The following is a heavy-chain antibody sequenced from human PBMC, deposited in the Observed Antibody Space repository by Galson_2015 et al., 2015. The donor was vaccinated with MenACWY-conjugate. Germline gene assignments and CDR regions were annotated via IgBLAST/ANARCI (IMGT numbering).Heavy chain of an antibody. Sequence: SVKVSCKASGYSFITYAIHWVRQAPGQRLEWMGWINVGNGHTKYSQNFQGRVTFTRDTSASTAYIEVHNLTSDDTAVYYCTRGRGWYIGYGGQGTLVTVSS. CDR2: INVGNGHT. V-gene: IGHV1-3*01. D-gene: IGHD6-19*01. CDR1: GYSFITYA. CDR3: TRGRGWYIGY. J-gene: IGHJ4*01.